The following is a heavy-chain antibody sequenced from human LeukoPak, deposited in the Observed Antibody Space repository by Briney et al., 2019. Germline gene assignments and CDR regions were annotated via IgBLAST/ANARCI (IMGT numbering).Heavy chain of an antibody. Sequence: SETLSLTCTVSGGSISSYYWSWIRQPPGKGLEWIGCIYYSGSTTYNPSLKSRVTISVDTSKNQFSLNLSSVTAADTAVYYCVRDQCSGGSCYPGWFDPWGQGTLVTVSS. CDR2: IYYSGST. CDR1: GGSISSYY. J-gene: IGHJ5*02. D-gene: IGHD2-15*01. V-gene: IGHV4-59*01. CDR3: VRDQCSGGSCYPGWFDP.